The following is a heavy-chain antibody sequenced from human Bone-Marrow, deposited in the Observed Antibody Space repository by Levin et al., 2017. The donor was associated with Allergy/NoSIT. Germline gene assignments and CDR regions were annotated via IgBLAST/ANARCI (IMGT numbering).Heavy chain of an antibody. D-gene: IGHD6-13*01. V-gene: IGHV3-15*01. J-gene: IGHJ4*02. CDR1: GFTFSIAW. Sequence: GGSLRLSCAASGFTFSIAWMSWVRQAPGKGLEWVGRIRSKNDGGTTDYAAPVKGRFTISRDDSKNTLYLQMNSLKTEDTAVYYCTADGSSWYEGEYYFDSWGQGTLVTVSS. CDR2: IRSKNDGGTT. CDR3: TADGSSWYEGEYYFDS.